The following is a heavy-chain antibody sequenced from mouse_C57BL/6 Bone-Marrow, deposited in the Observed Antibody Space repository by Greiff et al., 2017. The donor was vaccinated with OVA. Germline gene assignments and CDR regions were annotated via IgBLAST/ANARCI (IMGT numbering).Heavy chain of an antibody. D-gene: IGHD1-1*01. CDR1: GYTFTSYW. J-gene: IGHJ2*01. Sequence: EVQLQQSGTVLARPGASVKMSCKTSGYTFTSYWMHWVKQRPGQGLEWIGAIYPGNSDTSYNQKFKGKAKLTAVTSASTAYMELSSLTNEDSAVYYCTSPPYYYGSSPLFDYWGQGTTLTVSS. CDR3: TSPPYYYGSSPLFDY. V-gene: IGHV1-5*01. CDR2: IYPGNSDT.